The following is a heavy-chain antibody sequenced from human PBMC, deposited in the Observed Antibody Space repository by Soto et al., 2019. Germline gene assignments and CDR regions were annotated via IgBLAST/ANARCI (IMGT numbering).Heavy chain of an antibody. Sequence: QVHVQQSGPGLVKPSVTPSLSCTVSSGPSSSHNWGWIRQPPGRGLEWIGYVYYTGGTSYNPSLKSRVTISADTSTNHISLTLSSVTAADTAVYYCVRQGIDYLHGLVDVWGQGTTVSVSS. J-gene: IGHJ6*02. CDR3: VRQGIDYLHGLVDV. V-gene: IGHV4-59*08. CDR2: VYYTGGT. D-gene: IGHD1-26*01. CDR1: SGPSSSHN.